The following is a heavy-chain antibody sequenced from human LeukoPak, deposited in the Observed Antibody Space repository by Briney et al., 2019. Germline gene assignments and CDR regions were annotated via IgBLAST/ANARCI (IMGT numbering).Heavy chain of an antibody. J-gene: IGHJ4*02. D-gene: IGHD3-22*01. Sequence: SETLSLTCAVYGGSFSGYYWSWIRQPPGKGLEWIGEINHSGSTNYNPSLKSRVTISVDTSKNQFSLKLSSVTAADTAVYYCARATYYYDSSGLNRGWYYYDSSGLNRGPFDYWGQGTLVIVSS. V-gene: IGHV4-34*01. CDR1: GGSFSGYY. CDR2: INHSGST. CDR3: ARATYYYDSSGLNRGWYYYDSSGLNRGPFDY.